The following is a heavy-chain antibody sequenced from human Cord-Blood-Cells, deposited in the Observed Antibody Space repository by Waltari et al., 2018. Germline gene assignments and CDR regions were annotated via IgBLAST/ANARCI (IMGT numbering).Heavy chain of an antibody. CDR3: ARVPYDYVWGSYRYAFDI. Sequence: QVQLVQSGAEVKKPGFSVKVSCKASGRTFSSYVVRWVGPAPGQRLEWMGGIIPIFGTANYAQKFQGRVTITADESTSTAYMELSSLRSEDTAVYYCARVPYDYVWGSYRYAFDIWGQGTMVTVSS. CDR1: GRTFSSYV. V-gene: IGHV1-69*01. J-gene: IGHJ3*02. CDR2: IIPIFGTA. D-gene: IGHD3-16*02.